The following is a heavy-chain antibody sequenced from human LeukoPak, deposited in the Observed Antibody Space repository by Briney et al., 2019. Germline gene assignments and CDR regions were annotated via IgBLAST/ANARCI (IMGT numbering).Heavy chain of an antibody. CDR1: GDSISSDY. CDR3: ARLSSSWYQDWYFDL. CDR2: IYTRGST. V-gene: IGHV4-4*07. Sequence: PSETLSLTCNVSGDSISSDYWSWIRQPAGKGLEWIGRIYTRGSTNYNPSLKSRVSMSVDTSKKQFSLKLSSVTAADTAVYYCARLSSSWYQDWYFDLWGRGTLVTVSS. D-gene: IGHD6-13*01. J-gene: IGHJ2*01.